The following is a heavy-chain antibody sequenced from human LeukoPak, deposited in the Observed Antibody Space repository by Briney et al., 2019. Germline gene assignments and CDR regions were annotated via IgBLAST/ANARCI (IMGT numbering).Heavy chain of an antibody. CDR3: AKSIDSGGYPLGDS. CDR1: GFAIPNDG. CDR2: IGAGVTGK. V-gene: IGHV3-23*01. Sequence: PGGSLRLSCTGSGFAIPNDGMAWVRQAPGKGVEWISSIGAGVTGKYYAASVRGRFTISKDNSKKTVFLQMNSLRAEDTALYYCAKSIDSGGYPLGDSWGQGTLVIVSS. D-gene: IGHD3-22*01. J-gene: IGHJ4*02.